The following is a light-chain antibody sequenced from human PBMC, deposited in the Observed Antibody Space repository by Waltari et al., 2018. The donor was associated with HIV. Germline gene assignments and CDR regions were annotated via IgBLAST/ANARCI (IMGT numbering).Light chain of an antibody. J-gene: IGLJ2*01. CDR1: SSNIGNNF. CDR3: ETWDSSLSVVV. Sequence: QSVLTQPPSVSAAPGQKVTISCSGRSSNIGNNFFSWYQQPPGTAPKLLIYENNYRPSGIPDRFSGSKSVTSATLDISGLQTGDEATYFCETWDSSLSVVVFGGGTKLTVL. V-gene: IGLV1-51*02. CDR2: ENN.